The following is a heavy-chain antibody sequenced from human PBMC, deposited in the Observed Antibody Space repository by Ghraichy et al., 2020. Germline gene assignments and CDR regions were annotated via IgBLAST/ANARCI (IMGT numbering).Heavy chain of an antibody. D-gene: IGHD2-15*01. Sequence: ETLSLTCAASGFTFSSYAMSWVRQAPGKGLEWVSGISDSGGTTYYADFVKGRFTISRDNSKNTLYLQMNSLRAEDTAIYYCGKDPPTGYCSGGTCYSDSWGQGTLVTVSS. CDR1: GFTFSSYA. V-gene: IGHV3-23*01. J-gene: IGHJ4*02. CDR3: GKDPPTGYCSGGTCYSDS. CDR2: ISDSGGTT.